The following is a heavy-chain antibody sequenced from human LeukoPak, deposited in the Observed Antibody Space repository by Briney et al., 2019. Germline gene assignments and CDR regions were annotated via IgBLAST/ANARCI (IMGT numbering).Heavy chain of an antibody. CDR1: GFTFSSYG. D-gene: IGHD4-23*01. CDR2: ISYDGSNK. V-gene: IGHV3-30*18. J-gene: IGHJ3*02. CDR3: AKALRWYDDAFDI. Sequence: GGSLRLSCAASGFTFSSYGMHWVRQAPGKGLGWVAVISYDGSNKYYADSVKGRFTISRDNSKNTLYLQMNSLRAEDTALYYCAKALRWYDDAFDIWGQGTMVTVSS.